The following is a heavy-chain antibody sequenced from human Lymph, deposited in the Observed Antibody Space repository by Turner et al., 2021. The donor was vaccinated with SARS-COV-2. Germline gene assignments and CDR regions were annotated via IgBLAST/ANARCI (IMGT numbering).Heavy chain of an antibody. CDR2: INPNSVGT. D-gene: IGHD3-10*01. CDR3: ARSRDLQSMVRGVDPFDY. V-gene: IGHV1-2*02. J-gene: IGHJ4*02. Sequence: QVQLVPSGAEVQKPGASVKVSCKASGYTFTGYYMHWVRQAPGQGLECMGWINPNSVGTNYAQKFQGRVTMTRDTSISTAYMELSRLRSDDTAVYYCARSRDLQSMVRGVDPFDYWGQGTLVTVSS. CDR1: GYTFTGYY.